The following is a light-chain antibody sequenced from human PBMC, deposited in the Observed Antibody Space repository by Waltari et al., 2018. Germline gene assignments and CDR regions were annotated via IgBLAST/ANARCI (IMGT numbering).Light chain of an antibody. CDR1: SSDFGGYNL. CDR3: SSYAGSNNFV. J-gene: IGLJ1*01. Sequence: QSALTQPPSASGSPGQSVIISCTGTSSDFGGYNLDPWYQQHPGKAPKLMIYEVSKRPSGVPDRFSGSKSGNTASLTVSGLQAEDEADYYCSSYAGSNNFVFGTGTRVTVL. CDR2: EVS. V-gene: IGLV2-8*01.